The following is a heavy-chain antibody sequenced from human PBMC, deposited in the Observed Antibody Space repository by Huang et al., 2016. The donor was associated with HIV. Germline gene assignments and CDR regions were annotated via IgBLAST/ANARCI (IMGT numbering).Heavy chain of an antibody. CDR1: GGSISSSSYY. CDR2: IYHSGTN. V-gene: IGHV4-39*01. Sequence: QLQLQESGPGLVKPSETLSLTCTVSGGSISSSSYYWGWIRQPPGKGLEWIGSIYHSGTNYYNPALKRRVTISVDTSRTQVSLKLSSVTAADTAVYYCAAHGRIVGIPAAPLRFDPWGQGTLVTVTS. CDR3: AAHGRIVGIPAAPLRFDP. D-gene: IGHD6-13*01. J-gene: IGHJ5*02.